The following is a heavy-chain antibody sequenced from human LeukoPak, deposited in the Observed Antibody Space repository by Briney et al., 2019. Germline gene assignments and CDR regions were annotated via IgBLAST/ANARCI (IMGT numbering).Heavy chain of an antibody. V-gene: IGHV4-59*01. Sequence: PSETLSLTCTVSGGSISSYYWSWIRQPPGKGLEWIGYIYYSGSTNYNPSLKSRVTISVDTSKNQFSLKLSSVTAADTAVYYCARTTVTYGNWFDPWGQGTLVTVSS. J-gene: IGHJ5*02. CDR1: GGSISSYY. CDR2: IYYSGST. D-gene: IGHD4-17*01. CDR3: ARTTVTYGNWFDP.